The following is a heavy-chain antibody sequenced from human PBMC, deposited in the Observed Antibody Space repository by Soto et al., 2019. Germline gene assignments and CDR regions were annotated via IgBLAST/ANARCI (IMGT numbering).Heavy chain of an antibody. CDR3: ATQTYSYNWHR. CDR2: ISHGGTT. J-gene: IGHJ5*02. CDR1: SGSISSSNW. V-gene: IGHV4-4*02. Sequence: QVQLQESGPGLVKPSGTLSLTCGVSSGSISSSNWWSWVRQPPGRGLVWIGEISHGGTTNYNPSLESRVTMSLDKSRNQFSLKLSSVTAADTAVYYCATQTYSYNWHRWGQGTLVTVSS. D-gene: IGHD1-1*01.